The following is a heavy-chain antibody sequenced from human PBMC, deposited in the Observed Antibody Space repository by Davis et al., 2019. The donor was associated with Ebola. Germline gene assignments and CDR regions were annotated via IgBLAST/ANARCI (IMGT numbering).Heavy chain of an antibody. V-gene: IGHV1-8*01. CDR3: ATVGTSVTAFDH. Sequence: ASVKVSCKASGYTFSSYDIHWVRQATGQGLEWMGWMSPNSGDTAYAQKFQGRLTVTMNTSISTTYMELSSLRSDDTAVYYCATVGTSVTAFDHWGQGTLVTVSS. CDR1: GYTFSSYD. CDR2: MSPNSGDT. J-gene: IGHJ4*02. D-gene: IGHD4-17*01.